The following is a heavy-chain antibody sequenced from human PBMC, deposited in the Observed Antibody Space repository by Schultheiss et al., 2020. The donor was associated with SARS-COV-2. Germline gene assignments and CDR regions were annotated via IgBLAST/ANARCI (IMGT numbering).Heavy chain of an antibody. CDR1: GVSVSSYC. V-gene: IGHV4-59*08. CDR2: VHYSGST. Sequence: SETLSLTCTVSGVSVSSYCWNWIRQPPGKGLEWIGYVHYSGSTDSNPSLKSRVITSVDTSKNQFSLKLSSVTAADTAVYYCARRLGWTHWFDPWGQGTLVTVSS. J-gene: IGHJ5*02. D-gene: IGHD2-21*01. CDR3: ARRLGWTHWFDP.